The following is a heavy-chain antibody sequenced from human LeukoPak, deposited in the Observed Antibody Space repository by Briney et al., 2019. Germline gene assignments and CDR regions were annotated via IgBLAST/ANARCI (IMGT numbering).Heavy chain of an antibody. CDR2: INHSGST. J-gene: IGHJ4*02. D-gene: IGHD6-25*01. Sequence: PSETLSLTCGVYGGSFSGYYWSSIRQPPGKGLEWIGEINHSGSTNYNPSLKSRVTISVDTSKKQFSLKLSSVTAADTAVYYCASEIAARSLDYWGQGTLVTVSS. CDR1: GGSFSGYY. V-gene: IGHV4-34*01. CDR3: ASEIAARSLDY.